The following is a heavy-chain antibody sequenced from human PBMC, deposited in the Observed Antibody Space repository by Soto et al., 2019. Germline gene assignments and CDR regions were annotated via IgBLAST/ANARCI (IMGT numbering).Heavy chain of an antibody. Sequence: EVQLVESGGGLVQPGGSLRLSCAASGFIFTDSAIHWVRQASGKGLEWVGRIRNKVNSYATIYAASGKGRFTISRDDSMNTVYLQMNSLKTEDTAMYYCTRRRDWTAMDPLDYWGQGTLVTVSS. CDR2: IRNKVNSYAT. CDR3: TRRRDWTAMDPLDY. CDR1: GFIFTDSA. J-gene: IGHJ4*02. D-gene: IGHD5-18*01. V-gene: IGHV3-73*02.